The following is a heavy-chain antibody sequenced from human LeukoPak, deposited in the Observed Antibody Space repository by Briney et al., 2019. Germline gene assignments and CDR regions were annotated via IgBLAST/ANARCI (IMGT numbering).Heavy chain of an antibody. CDR3: AKAYTRSWYAAFDI. J-gene: IGHJ3*02. Sequence: SCKASGYTFNNYAISWVCQAPGKGLEWVSAITDSGGATYYADSVKGRFTISRDNSKNTLYLQMNSLRGDDTAIYYCAKAYTRSWYAAFDIWGQGTMVTISS. V-gene: IGHV3-23*01. D-gene: IGHD6-13*01. CDR1: GYTFNNYA. CDR2: ITDSGGAT.